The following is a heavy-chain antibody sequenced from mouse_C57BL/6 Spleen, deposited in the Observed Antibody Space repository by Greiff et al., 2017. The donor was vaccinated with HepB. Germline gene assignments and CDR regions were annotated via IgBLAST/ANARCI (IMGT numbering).Heavy chain of an antibody. V-gene: IGHV1-22*01. CDR1: GYTFTDYN. D-gene: IGHD1-1*01. CDR2: INPNNGGT. CDR3: ARERITTVAYFDY. J-gene: IGHJ2*01. Sequence: VQLQQSGPELVKPGASVKMSCKASGYTFTDYNMHWVKQSHGKSLEWVGYINPNNGGTSYNQKFKGKATLTVNKSSSTAYMELRSLTSEDSAVYYCARERITTVAYFDYWGQGTTLTVSS.